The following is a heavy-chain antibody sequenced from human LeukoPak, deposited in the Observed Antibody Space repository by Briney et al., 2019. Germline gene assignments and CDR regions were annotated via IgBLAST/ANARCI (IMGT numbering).Heavy chain of an antibody. Sequence: ASVKVSCKASGYTFTSYDINWVRQATGQGLEWMGWMNPNSGNTGYAQKFQGRVTMIRNTSISTAYMELSSLRSEDTAVYYCARVGSITGTKGFFGYWGQGTLVTVSS. CDR1: GYTFTSYD. CDR2: MNPNSGNT. J-gene: IGHJ4*02. D-gene: IGHD1-20*01. V-gene: IGHV1-8*01. CDR3: ARVGSITGTKGFFGY.